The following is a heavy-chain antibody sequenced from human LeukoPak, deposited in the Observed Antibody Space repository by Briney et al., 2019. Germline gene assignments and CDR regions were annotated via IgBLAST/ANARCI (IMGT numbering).Heavy chain of an antibody. V-gene: IGHV3-48*03. J-gene: IGHJ4*02. CDR3: ARGYFDY. Sequence: GESLKISCAASGFTFSSYEMNWVRQAPGKGLEWVSYISSSGSSMYYADSVKGRFTISRDNAKKSLFLQMNSLRAEDTAVYYCARGYFDYWGQGTLVTVSS. CDR1: GFTFSSYE. CDR2: ISSSGSSM.